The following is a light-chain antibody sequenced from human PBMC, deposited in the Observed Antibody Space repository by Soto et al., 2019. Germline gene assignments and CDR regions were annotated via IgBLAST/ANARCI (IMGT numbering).Light chain of an antibody. CDR1: SGHSSYI. V-gene: IGLV4-60*02. Sequence: QSVLTQSSSASASLGSSVKLTCTLSSGHSSYIIAWHQQQPGKAPRYLMKLEGSGSYNKGSGVPDRFSGSSSGADRYLTISNLQFEDEADYYCETWDITTQGFGGGTQLTVL. J-gene: IGLJ7*01. CDR2: LEGSGSY. CDR3: ETWDITTQG.